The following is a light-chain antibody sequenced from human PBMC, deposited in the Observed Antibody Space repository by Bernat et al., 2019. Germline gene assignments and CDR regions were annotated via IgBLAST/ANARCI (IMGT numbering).Light chain of an antibody. CDR3: HQYGDSVT. J-gene: IGKJ4*01. Sequence: EMVLTQSPGTLSLSPGESVSLSCRASQTLDNNYLAWYQQKPGQAPRLLISGASSRATGIPDRFSGSGSGTDFSLTISRLEPADFAVYYCHQYGDSVTFCRGTKVEIK. CDR2: GAS. V-gene: IGKV3-20*01. CDR1: QTLDNNY.